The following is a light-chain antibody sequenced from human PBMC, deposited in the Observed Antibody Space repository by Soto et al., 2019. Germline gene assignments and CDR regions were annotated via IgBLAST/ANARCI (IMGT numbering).Light chain of an antibody. CDR1: QDIASW. CDR2: AAS. J-gene: IGKJ5*01. V-gene: IGKV1-12*01. Sequence: DIQMTQSPSSVSASVGDRVTITCRASQDIASWLAWYQQKPGKAPKLLIYAASSLQSGVPSRFSGSGSATDFTLTSSSLQPEDFATYSCQQARSFPVTFGHGTKLEIK. CDR3: QQARSFPVT.